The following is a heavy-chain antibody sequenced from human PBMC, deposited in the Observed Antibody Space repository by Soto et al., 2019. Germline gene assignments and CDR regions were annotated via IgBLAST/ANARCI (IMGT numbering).Heavy chain of an antibody. D-gene: IGHD6-13*01. CDR1: GFTFSSYA. V-gene: IGHV3-30-3*01. CDR2: ISYDGSNK. Sequence: PGGSLRRSCAASGFTFSSYAMHWVRQAPGKGLEWVAVISYDGSNKYYADSVKGRFTISRDNSKNTLYLQMNSLRSEDTAVYYCARGRIAARARRYNWFDPWGQGTLVTVSS. CDR3: ARGRIAARARRYNWFDP. J-gene: IGHJ5*02.